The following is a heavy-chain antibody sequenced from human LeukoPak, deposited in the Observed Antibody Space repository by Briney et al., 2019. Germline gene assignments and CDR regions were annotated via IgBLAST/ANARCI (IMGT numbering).Heavy chain of an antibody. CDR3: ARDGYWYDDRYMDV. CDR1: GYTLTELS. V-gene: IGHV1-24*01. CDR2: FDPEDGET. J-gene: IGHJ6*03. Sequence: ASVKVSCKVSGYTLTELSMHWVRQAPGKGLEWVGGFDPEDGETIYAQKFQGRVTMTEDTSTDTAYMELSSLRSEDTPVYYCARDGYWYDDRYMDVWGKGTTGTVSS. D-gene: IGHD1-1*01.